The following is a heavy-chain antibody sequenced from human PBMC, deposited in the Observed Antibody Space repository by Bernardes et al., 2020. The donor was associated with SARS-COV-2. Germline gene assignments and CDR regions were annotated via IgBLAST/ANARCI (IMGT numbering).Heavy chain of an antibody. D-gene: IGHD3-22*01. Sequence: GGSLRLSCAASGFTFSSYSMNWVRQAPGKGLEWVSYISSSSSTIYYADSVKGRFTISRDNAKNSLYLQMNSLRAEDTAVYYCARDVPPAPYYYDSSGYDTQFDYWGQGTLVTVSS. CDR1: GFTFSSYS. CDR3: ARDVPPAPYYYDSSGYDTQFDY. V-gene: IGHV3-48*01. CDR2: ISSSSSTI. J-gene: IGHJ4*02.